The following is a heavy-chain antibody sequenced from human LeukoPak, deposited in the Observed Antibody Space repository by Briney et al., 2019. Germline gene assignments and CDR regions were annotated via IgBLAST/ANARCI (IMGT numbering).Heavy chain of an antibody. CDR1: GYPFTIYG. J-gene: IGHJ3*02. V-gene: IGHV1-18*01. D-gene: IGHD4-17*01. Sequence: GSVKVSPEPSGYPFTIYGITWVRLAPGQGLEWMGWSNTYNDNTNDAPKLQGRVTITTDTSKSTAYMKLRSMRADDTAFYYCARGGLTTNAFDIWGQGTMVTVSS. CDR2: SNTYNDNT. CDR3: ARGGLTTNAFDI.